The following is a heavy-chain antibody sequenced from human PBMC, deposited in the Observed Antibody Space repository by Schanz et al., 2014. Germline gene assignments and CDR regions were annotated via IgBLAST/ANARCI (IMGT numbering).Heavy chain of an antibody. D-gene: IGHD3-3*01. V-gene: IGHV3-48*04. J-gene: IGHJ4*02. CDR3: ARDKGGYYPFDY. Sequence: EVQLVESGGGLVQPGGSLTLSCAASGFTFSSYLMSWVRQAPGKGLEWISYIKISGDVFYTDSVKGRFTISRDNAKNSLYLQMNSLRAEDTAVYYCARDKGGYYPFDYWGQGTLVTVSS. CDR1: GFTFSSYL. CDR2: IKISGDV.